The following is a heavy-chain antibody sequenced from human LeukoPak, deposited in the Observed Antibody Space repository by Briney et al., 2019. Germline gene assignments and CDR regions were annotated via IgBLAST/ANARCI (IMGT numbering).Heavy chain of an antibody. CDR2: ISYDGSNK. D-gene: IGHD3-22*01. J-gene: IGHJ4*02. Sequence: GGSLRLSCAASGFTLSDHYMDWVRQAPGKGLEWVAVISYDGSNKYYADSVKGRFTISRDNSKNTLYLQMNSLRAEDTAVYYCARDARTVGITMIVVGFDYWGQGTLVTVSS. V-gene: IGHV3-30*03. CDR3: ARDARTVGITMIVVGFDY. CDR1: GFTLSDHY.